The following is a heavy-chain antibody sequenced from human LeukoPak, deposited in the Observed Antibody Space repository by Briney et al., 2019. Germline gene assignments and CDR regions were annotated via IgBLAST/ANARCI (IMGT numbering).Heavy chain of an antibody. D-gene: IGHD3-10*01. J-gene: IGHJ4*02. CDR3: ARGGDRSFDY. CDR2: ITTSSTYI. CDR1: GFSFSDYN. V-gene: IGHV3-21*01. Sequence: GGSLRLSCAASGFSFSDYNMNWVRQAPGKALEWVSSITTSSTYIYYGDSVKGRFTISRDNAKNSLYLQMNGLRAEDTAVYYCARGGDRSFDYWGQGTLVTVSS.